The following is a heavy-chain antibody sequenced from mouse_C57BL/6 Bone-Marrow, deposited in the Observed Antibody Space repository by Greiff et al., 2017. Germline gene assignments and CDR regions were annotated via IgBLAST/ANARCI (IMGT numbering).Heavy chain of an antibody. CDR2: IHPSDSDT. CDR3: ASYYDYTWFAY. Sequence: QVQLQQPGAELVKPGASVKVSCKASGYTFTSYWMHWVRQRPGQGLEWIGRIHPSDSDTNYNQTFKGKATLTVAKSASTGYVQLSSMTSEDSAVDYCASYYDYTWFAYWGQGTLVTVSA. J-gene: IGHJ3*01. CDR1: GYTFTSYW. D-gene: IGHD2-4*01. V-gene: IGHV1-74*01.